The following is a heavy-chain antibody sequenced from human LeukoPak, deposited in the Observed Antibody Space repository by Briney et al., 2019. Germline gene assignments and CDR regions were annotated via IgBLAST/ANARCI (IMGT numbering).Heavy chain of an antibody. V-gene: IGHV3-23*01. D-gene: IGHD6-19*01. Sequence: GGSLRLSCAASGFTFSTYAITWVRQGPGKGLEWVSAIWPDGDRTYYANSVRGRFTISRDNSKDTAYLQINGPRVDATAVYYSAREQSGTRGWYTVDYWGQGTLVTVSS. CDR2: IWPDGDRT. CDR1: GFTFSTYA. CDR3: AREQSGTRGWYTVDY. J-gene: IGHJ4*01.